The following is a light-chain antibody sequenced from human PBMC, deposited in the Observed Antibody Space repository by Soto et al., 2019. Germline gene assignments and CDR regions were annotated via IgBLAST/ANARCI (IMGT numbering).Light chain of an antibody. CDR1: SSDVGGYNY. J-gene: IGLJ1*01. CDR3: SSYAGSSNV. V-gene: IGLV2-14*01. CDR2: DVT. Sequence: QSALTQPASVSESPGQSITISCTGTSSDVGGYNYVSWFQQHPGKAPKLLIYDVTNRPSGVSNRFSGSKSGNTASLTISGLQAEDEANYYCSSYAGSSNVFGTGTKLTVL.